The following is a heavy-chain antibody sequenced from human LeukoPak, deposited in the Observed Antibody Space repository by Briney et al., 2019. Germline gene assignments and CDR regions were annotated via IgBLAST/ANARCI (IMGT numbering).Heavy chain of an antibody. CDR1: GFTFSTSG. V-gene: IGHV3-48*02. CDR3: ARPAAAAAAFCDY. CDR2: IAIGSSPV. D-gene: IGHD6-25*01. Sequence: GGSLRLSCAASGFTFSTSGMNWVRQAPGRGLEWVSYIAIGSSPVYYADSVKGRLTSSRDNAKNSLYLQMNSLRDEDTAVYYCARPAAAAAAFCDYWGQGTLVIVSS. J-gene: IGHJ4*02.